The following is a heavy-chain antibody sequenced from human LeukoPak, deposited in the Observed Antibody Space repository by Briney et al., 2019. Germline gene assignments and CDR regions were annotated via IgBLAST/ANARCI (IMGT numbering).Heavy chain of an antibody. CDR1: GGTFSSYA. V-gene: IGHV1-69*04. J-gene: IGHJ6*02. Sequence: ASVKVSCKASGGTFSSYAISWVRQAPGQGLEWMGRIIPTLGIANYAQKFQGRVTITADKSTSTAYMELSSLRSEDTAVYYCARVPKTTTITNYNWNYKEDSPGDYYYYYGMDVWGQGTTVTVSS. D-gene: IGHD1-7*01. CDR3: ARVPKTTTITNYNWNYKEDSPGDYYYYYGMDV. CDR2: IIPTLGIA.